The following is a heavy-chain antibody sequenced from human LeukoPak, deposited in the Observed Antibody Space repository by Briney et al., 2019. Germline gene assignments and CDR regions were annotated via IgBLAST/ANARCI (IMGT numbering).Heavy chain of an antibody. Sequence: ASVEVSCKASGYTFTSYGISWVRQAPGQGLEWMGWISAYNGNTNYAQKLQGRVTMTTDTSTSTAYMELRSPRSDDTAVYYCARSRPYYSSPLFDYWGQGTLVTVSS. J-gene: IGHJ4*02. V-gene: IGHV1-18*01. CDR1: GYTFTSYG. CDR3: ARSRPYYSSPLFDY. D-gene: IGHD3-10*01. CDR2: ISAYNGNT.